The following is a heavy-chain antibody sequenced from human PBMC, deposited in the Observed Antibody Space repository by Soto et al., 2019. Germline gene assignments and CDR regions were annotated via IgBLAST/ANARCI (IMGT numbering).Heavy chain of an antibody. CDR3: AKSGYYYMDV. CDR1: GFTFSSYA. J-gene: IGHJ6*03. V-gene: IGHV3-23*01. Sequence: GGSLRLSCAASGFTFSSYAMSWVRQAPGKGLEWVSAISGSGGSTYYAASVKGRFTISRDNSKNTLYLQMNSLRAEDTAVYYWAKSGYYYMDVWGKGTTVTVSS. CDR2: ISGSGGST. D-gene: IGHD6-25*01.